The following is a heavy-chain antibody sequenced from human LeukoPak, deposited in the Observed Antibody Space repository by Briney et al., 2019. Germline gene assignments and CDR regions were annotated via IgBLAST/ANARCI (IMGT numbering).Heavy chain of an antibody. J-gene: IGHJ4*02. CDR1: GFTFSNSA. Sequence: GGSLRLSCAASGFTFSNSAMSWVRQAPGKGLEWVSYISSSGSTINYADSLKGRFTISRDNAKNSLYLQMNSLRAEDTAVYYCARDDYSSSWYYLDYWGQETLVTVSS. D-gene: IGHD6-13*01. V-gene: IGHV3-48*04. CDR2: ISSSGSTI. CDR3: ARDDYSSSWYYLDY.